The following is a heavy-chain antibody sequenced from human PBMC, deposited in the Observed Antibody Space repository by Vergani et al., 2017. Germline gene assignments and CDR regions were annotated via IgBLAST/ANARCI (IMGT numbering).Heavy chain of an antibody. CDR1: GYTFTSYY. CDR3: ARGLLWFGELLSPYFDY. Sequence: QVQLVQSGAEVKKPGASVKVSCKASGYTFTSYYMHWVRQAPGQGLEWMGIINPSGGSTSYAQKFQGRVTMTRDTSTSTVYMELSSLRSEDTAVYYCARGLLWFGELLSPYFDYWGQGTLVTVSS. V-gene: IGHV1-46*03. D-gene: IGHD3-10*01. CDR2: INPSGGST. J-gene: IGHJ4*02.